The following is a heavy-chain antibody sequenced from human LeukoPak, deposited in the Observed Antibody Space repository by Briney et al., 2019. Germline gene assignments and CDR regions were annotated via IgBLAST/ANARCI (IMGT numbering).Heavy chain of an antibody. D-gene: IGHD5-24*01. Sequence: PGGSLRLSCAASGFAVSNNYLAWVRQVPGKGLEWVSYMYSNGATFYTDSVRGRFTISRDNSKNTLYLQMNSLRVEDTAVYYCARGYNWHFDYWGQGTLVTVSS. CDR1: GFAVSNNY. CDR2: MYSNGAT. J-gene: IGHJ4*02. V-gene: IGHV3-53*01. CDR3: ARGYNWHFDY.